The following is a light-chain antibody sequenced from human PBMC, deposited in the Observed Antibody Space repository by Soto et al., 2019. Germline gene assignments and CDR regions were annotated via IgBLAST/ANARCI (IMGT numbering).Light chain of an antibody. J-gene: IGKJ4*01. CDR2: SAS. CDR1: QAMSTY. Sequence: DIQLTQSPSFLSAFVGDTVTITCRASQAMSTYLAWYQQKPGKVPKLLIRSASTLQSGVPSRFSGGGSGTEFTLTISALQPDDSGIYYCQQLYGYRLAFGGGTNLEIK. V-gene: IGKV1-9*01. CDR3: QQLYGYRLA.